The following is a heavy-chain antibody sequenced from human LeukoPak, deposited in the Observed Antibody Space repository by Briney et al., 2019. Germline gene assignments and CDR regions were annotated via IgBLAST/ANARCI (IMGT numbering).Heavy chain of an antibody. V-gene: IGHV3-30*03. J-gene: IGHJ6*02. D-gene: IGHD4/OR15-4a*01. Sequence: GGSLRLSCEASGFTFSSYGMHWVRQAPGKGLEWVAVISYDGSHKYSADSVKGRFTISRDNSKNTLYLQMNSLRTEDTAVYFCSASRPHYGDYYGLDVWGHGTTVTVSS. CDR3: SASRPHYGDYYGLDV. CDR2: ISYDGSHK. CDR1: GFTFSSYG.